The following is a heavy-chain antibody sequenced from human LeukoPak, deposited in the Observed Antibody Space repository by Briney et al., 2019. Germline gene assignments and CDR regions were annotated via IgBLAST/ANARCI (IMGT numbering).Heavy chain of an antibody. CDR2: IYYSGIT. J-gene: IGHJ4*02. CDR3: ARGAVFGVVPYQVLFDY. D-gene: IGHD3-3*01. Sequence: PSETLSLTCTVSGGSIGSYYWSWVRQPPGKGLEWIGYIYYSGITNYNPSLKSRVTISVDTSKNQFSLKLSSVTAADTAVYYCARGAVFGVVPYQVLFDYWGQGTLVTVSS. V-gene: IGHV4-59*01. CDR1: GGSIGSYY.